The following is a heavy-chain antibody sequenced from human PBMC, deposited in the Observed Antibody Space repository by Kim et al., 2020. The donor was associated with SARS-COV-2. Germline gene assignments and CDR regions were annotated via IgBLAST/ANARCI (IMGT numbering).Heavy chain of an antibody. V-gene: IGHV1-24*01. D-gene: IGHD5-12*01. CDR3: ATVAVGYLGGYGVFDY. J-gene: IGHJ4*02. Sequence: KFQGRVTMNEDTSTDTAYMELSSLRSEDTAVYYCATVAVGYLGGYGVFDYWGQGTLVTVSS.